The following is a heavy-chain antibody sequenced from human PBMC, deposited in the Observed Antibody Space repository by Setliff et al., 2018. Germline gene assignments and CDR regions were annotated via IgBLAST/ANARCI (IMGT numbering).Heavy chain of an antibody. D-gene: IGHD1-7*01. J-gene: IGHJ3*02. CDR3: ARVVTGTTPFFDI. CDR1: GGTFSSYA. V-gene: IGHV1-69*13. Sequence: GASVKVSCKASGGTFSSYAISWVRQAPGQGLEWMGGIIPIFGTANYAQKFQGRVTITADESTSTAYMELSSLRSEDTAVYYCARVVTGTTPFFDIWGQGTMVTVSS. CDR2: IIPIFGTA.